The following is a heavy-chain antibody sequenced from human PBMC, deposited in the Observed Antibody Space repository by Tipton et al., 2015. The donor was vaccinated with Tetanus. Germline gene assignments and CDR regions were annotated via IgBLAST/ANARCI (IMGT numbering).Heavy chain of an antibody. J-gene: IGHJ4*02. CDR2: ISGPGDTTT. CDR3: TRVAAPQPFDY. Sequence: SLRLSCVASGFTFSSYAMSWVRQAPGKGLEWVSAISGPGDTTTYYTDSVKGRFTISRDNSKKTVYLQMNSLRVEDTAIYYCTRVAAPQPFDYWGQGTLVTVSS. D-gene: IGHD6-6*01. CDR1: GFTFSSYA. V-gene: IGHV3-23*01.